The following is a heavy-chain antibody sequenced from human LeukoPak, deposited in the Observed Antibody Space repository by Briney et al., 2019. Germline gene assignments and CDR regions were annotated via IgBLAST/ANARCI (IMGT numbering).Heavy chain of an antibody. Sequence: PSEALSLSCGVYGGSFSGYYWSWIRQPPGKGLEWIGEINPRGSTNYNPSLKSRVTLSADTSKNQFSLTLNSVTAADTAVYYCARRRLGYYFDYWGQGTLVTVSS. J-gene: IGHJ4*02. D-gene: IGHD5-24*01. CDR3: ARRRLGYYFDY. CDR2: INPRGST. CDR1: GGSFSGYY. V-gene: IGHV4-34*01.